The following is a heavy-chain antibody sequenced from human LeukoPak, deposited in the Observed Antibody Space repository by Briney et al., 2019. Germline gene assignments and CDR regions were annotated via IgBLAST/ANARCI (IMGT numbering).Heavy chain of an antibody. CDR1: GGSISSGSYY. V-gene: IGHV4-39*01. J-gene: IGHJ5*02. CDR3: ARRSSANWFDP. Sequence: SETLSLTCTVSGGSISSGSYYWSWIRQPAGKGLEWIGSISYSGTTYYNPSLKSRVTISIDTSNNQFSLKLSSVTAADTAVYYCARRSSANWFDPWGQGTLVTVSS. CDR2: ISYSGTT. D-gene: IGHD3-22*01.